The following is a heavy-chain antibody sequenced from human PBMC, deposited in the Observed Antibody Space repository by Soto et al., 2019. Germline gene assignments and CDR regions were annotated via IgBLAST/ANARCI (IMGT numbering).Heavy chain of an antibody. V-gene: IGHV1-69*01. Sequence: QVQLVQSGAEVKKPGSSVKVSCKAFGGTFSSYAISWVRQAPGQGLEWMGGIIPIFGTANYAQKFQGRVTITADESTSTAYMELSSLRSEDTAVYYCARGSSRSRAPPEEAFDPWGQGTLVTVSS. CDR3: ARGSSRSRAPPEEAFDP. CDR1: GGTFSSYA. D-gene: IGHD6-13*01. J-gene: IGHJ5*02. CDR2: IIPIFGTA.